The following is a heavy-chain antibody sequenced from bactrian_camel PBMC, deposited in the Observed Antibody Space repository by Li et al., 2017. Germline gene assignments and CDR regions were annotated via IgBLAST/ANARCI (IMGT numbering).Heavy chain of an antibody. Sequence: HVQLVESGGGSVQAGGSLKLSCVASGYTDSTNCMGWFREIPGKEREGVAAHYTGTATTYVADSVKGRFAISEDNTKNVLFLQMNSLQPEDTAMYYCAARQPCRVWLGYEDPGEYNIWGQGTQVTVS. CDR2: HYTGTATT. CDR1: GYTDSTNC. D-gene: IGHD1*01. J-gene: IGHJ4*01. V-gene: IGHV3S1*01. CDR3: AARQPCRVWLGYEDPGEYNI.